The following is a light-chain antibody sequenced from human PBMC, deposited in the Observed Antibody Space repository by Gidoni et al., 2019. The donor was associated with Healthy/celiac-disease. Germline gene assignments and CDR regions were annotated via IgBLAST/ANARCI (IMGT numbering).Light chain of an antibody. Sequence: AIRITQSPSSPSASTGDRVTITCRASQGISSYLAWYQQKPGKAPKLLIYAASTLQSGVPSRFSGSGSGTDFTLTISCLQSEDFATYYCQQYYSYPRTFGQXTKVEIK. CDR3: QQYYSYPRT. V-gene: IGKV1-8*01. CDR2: AAS. J-gene: IGKJ1*01. CDR1: QGISSY.